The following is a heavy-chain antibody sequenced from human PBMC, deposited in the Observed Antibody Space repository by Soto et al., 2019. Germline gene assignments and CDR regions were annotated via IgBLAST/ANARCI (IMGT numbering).Heavy chain of an antibody. D-gene: IGHD1-26*01. Sequence: PSETLSLTCTVSGGSISDYYWSWIRQPPGKGLEWIRYIYYSGTTNYSPSLKSRVTISVDTSKNQFSLELSSVTAADSAIYYCARQSGGYYYYGMDVWGQGTTVTVSS. J-gene: IGHJ6*02. V-gene: IGHV4-59*08. CDR1: GGSISDYY. CDR3: ARQSGGYYYYGMDV. CDR2: IYYSGTT.